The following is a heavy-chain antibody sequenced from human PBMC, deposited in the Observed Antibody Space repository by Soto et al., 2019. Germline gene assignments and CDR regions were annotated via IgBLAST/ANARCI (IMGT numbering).Heavy chain of an antibody. CDR1: GFSFSDYH. D-gene: IGHD1-26*01. CDR2: MSSSGSTK. Sequence: GGSLRLSCAASGFSFSDYHMTWIRQAPGRGLAWVSYMSSSGSTKYYADSVKVRFTISRDNAKSSLYLQMNSLRAEDTAVYYCARCGHRAWELPDYWGQGTQVTVSS. V-gene: IGHV3-11*01. CDR3: ARCGHRAWELPDY. J-gene: IGHJ4*02.